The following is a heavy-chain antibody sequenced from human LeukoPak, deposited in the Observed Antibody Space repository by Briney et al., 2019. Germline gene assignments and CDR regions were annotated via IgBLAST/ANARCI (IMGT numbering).Heavy chain of an antibody. CDR1: GFTVSNTY. D-gene: IGHD6-19*01. V-gene: IGHV3-53*01. CDR3: AKDSSGPAF. J-gene: IGHJ4*02. CDR2: IYSSGGT. Sequence: PGGSLRLSCAASGFTVSNTYMSWVRKAPGKGLEWVSVIYSSGGTFYSESVKGRFTISRDYSKNTLYLQMNSLRVDDTAVYYCAKDSSGPAFWGQGTLVTVSS.